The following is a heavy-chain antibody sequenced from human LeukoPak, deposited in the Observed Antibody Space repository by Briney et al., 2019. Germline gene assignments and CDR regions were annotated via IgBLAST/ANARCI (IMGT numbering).Heavy chain of an antibody. CDR3: ARYGPGYCSSTSCYEGEDNWFDP. D-gene: IGHD2-2*01. CDR1: GGSFSGYY. V-gene: IGHV4-34*01. Sequence: PSETLSLTCAVYGGSFSGYYWSWIRQPPGKGLEWIGEINHSGSTNYNPSLKSRVTISVDTSKNQFSLKLSSVTAADTAVYYCARYGPGYCSSTSCYEGEDNWFDPWGQGTLVTVSS. J-gene: IGHJ5*02. CDR2: INHSGST.